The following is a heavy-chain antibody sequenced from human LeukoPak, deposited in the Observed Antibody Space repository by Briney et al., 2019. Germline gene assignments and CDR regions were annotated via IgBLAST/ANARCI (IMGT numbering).Heavy chain of an antibody. Sequence: SETLSLTCTVSGGSISSYYWSWIRQPPGKGLEWIGYIYYSGSTNYNPSLKSRVTISVDTSKNQFSLKLSSVTAADTAVYYCARDFAEVAPTSDYYYYMDVWGKGTTVTVSS. CDR2: IYYSGST. D-gene: IGHD2-15*01. J-gene: IGHJ6*03. V-gene: IGHV4-59*01. CDR3: ARDFAEVAPTSDYYYYMDV. CDR1: GGSISSYY.